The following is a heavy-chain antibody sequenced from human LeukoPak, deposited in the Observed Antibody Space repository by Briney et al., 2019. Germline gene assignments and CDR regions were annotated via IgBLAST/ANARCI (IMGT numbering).Heavy chain of an antibody. Sequence: PGGSLRLSCAASGFTFSSYWMSWVRQAPGEGLEWVANIKQDGSEKYYVDSVKGRFTISRDNAKNSLYLQMNSLRAEDTAVYYCARGVTGYIVTPYSFDYWGQGTLVTVSS. D-gene: IGHD3-9*01. J-gene: IGHJ4*02. V-gene: IGHV3-7*01. CDR3: ARGVTGYIVTPYSFDY. CDR1: GFTFSSYW. CDR2: IKQDGSEK.